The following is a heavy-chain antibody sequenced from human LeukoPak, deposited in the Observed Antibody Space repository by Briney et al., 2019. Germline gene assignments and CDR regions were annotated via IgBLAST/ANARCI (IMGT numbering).Heavy chain of an antibody. J-gene: IGHJ4*02. CDR1: GFTFSSYG. CDR3: AKAKWAQYFDY. V-gene: IGHV3-23*01. CDR2: VSGSGGST. Sequence: GGSLRLSCAASGFTFSSYGMSWVRQAPGKGLEWVSAVSGSGGSTYYADSVKGRFTISRDNSKNTLYLQMNGLRAEDTAVYYCAKAKWAQYFDYWGQGTLVTVSS. D-gene: IGHD1-26*01.